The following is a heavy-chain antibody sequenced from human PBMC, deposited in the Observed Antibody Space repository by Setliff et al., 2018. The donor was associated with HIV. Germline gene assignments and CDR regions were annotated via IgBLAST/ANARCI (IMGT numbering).Heavy chain of an antibody. CDR2: IYTSGTT. V-gene: IGHV4-4*09. CDR3: ARLIHTGLLYFDY. Sequence: SETLSLTCFVSGVSISGHFWGWIRQPPGKGLEWIGYIYTSGTTEYNPSLDSRVTISVNTSRDQFSLNLRSVTAADTALYFCARLIHTGLLYFDYWGLGMLVTVSS. CDR1: GVSISGHF. D-gene: IGHD2-8*02. J-gene: IGHJ4*02.